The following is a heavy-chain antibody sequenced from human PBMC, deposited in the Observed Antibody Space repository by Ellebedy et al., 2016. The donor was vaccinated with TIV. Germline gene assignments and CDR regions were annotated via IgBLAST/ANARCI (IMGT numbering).Heavy chain of an antibody. CDR3: ARWSRVRGVTDYYYYYGMDV. V-gene: IGHV4-59*01. J-gene: IGHJ6*02. CDR1: GGSISSYY. Sequence: SETLSLTCTVSGGSISSYYWSWIRQPPGKGLEWIGYIYYSGSTNYNPSLKSRVTISVDTSKNQFSLKLSSVTAADTAVYYCARWSRVRGVTDYYYYYGMDVWGQGTTVTVSS. CDR2: IYYSGST. D-gene: IGHD3-10*01.